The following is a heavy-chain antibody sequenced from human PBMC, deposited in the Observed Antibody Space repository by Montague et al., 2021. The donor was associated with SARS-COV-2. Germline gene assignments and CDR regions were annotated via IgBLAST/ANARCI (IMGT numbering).Heavy chain of an antibody. CDR3: ARQLPSYCSTTKCYPYYFDV. CDR1: GGSISSPDYY. D-gene: IGHD2-2*01. Sequence: SETLSLTCTVSGGSISSPDYYWGWIRQSPGKGLEWIGSISYAGRTYYNPSLRSRVSFSMDTSKNHFSLSLNSVTATDTAFYFCARQLPSYCSTTKCYPYYFDVWGQGALVPVSS. J-gene: IGHJ4*02. V-gene: IGHV4-39*01. CDR2: ISYAGRT.